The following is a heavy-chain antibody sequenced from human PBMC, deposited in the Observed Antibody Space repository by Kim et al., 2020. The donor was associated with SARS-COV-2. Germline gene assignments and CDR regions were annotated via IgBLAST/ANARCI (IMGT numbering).Heavy chain of an antibody. V-gene: IGHV4-34*01. CDR2: INHSGST. Sequence: SETLSLTCAVYGGSFSGYYWSWIRQPPGKGLEWIGEINHSGSTNYNPSLKSRVTISVDTSKNQFSLKLSSVTAADTAVYYCARGGIGAYSSGWYYYYGMDVWGQGATVTVSS. J-gene: IGHJ6*02. CDR1: GGSFSGYY. D-gene: IGHD6-19*01. CDR3: ARGGIGAYSSGWYYYYGMDV.